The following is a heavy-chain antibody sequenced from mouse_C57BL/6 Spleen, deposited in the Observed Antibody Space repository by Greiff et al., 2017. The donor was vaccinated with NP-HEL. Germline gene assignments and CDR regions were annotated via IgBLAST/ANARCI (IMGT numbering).Heavy chain of an antibody. CDR3: ARQRYYGSYAIDY. CDR2: ISNGGGST. D-gene: IGHD1-1*01. Sequence: EVQVVESGGGLVQPGGSLKLSCAASGFTFSDYYMYWVRQTPEKRLEWVAYISNGGGSTYYPDTVKGRFTISRDNANNTLYLQMSRLKSEDTAMYYCARQRYYGSYAIDYWGQGTSVTVSS. CDR1: GFTFSDYY. J-gene: IGHJ4*01. V-gene: IGHV5-12*01.